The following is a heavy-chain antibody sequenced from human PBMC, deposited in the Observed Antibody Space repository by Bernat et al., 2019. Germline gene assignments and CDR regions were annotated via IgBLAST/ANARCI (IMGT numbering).Heavy chain of an antibody. CDR3: AKNEGSIMAGSVNY. CDR1: GSTFSSYA. Sequence: EVQLLESGGGLVQPGGSLRLSCAASGSTFSSYAMSWVRQAPGKGLEWVSAISGSGGSTYYADSVKGRFTISRDNSKNTLYLQMNSLRAEDTAVYYCAKNEGSIMAGSVNYWGQGTLVTVSS. V-gene: IGHV3-23*01. J-gene: IGHJ4*02. D-gene: IGHD6-19*01. CDR2: ISGSGGST.